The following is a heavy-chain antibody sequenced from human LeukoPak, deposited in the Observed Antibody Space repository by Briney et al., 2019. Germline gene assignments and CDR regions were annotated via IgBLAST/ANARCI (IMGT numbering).Heavy chain of an antibody. Sequence: SETLSLTCTVSGGSISSHYWSWIRQPPGKGLEWIGYIYYSGSTNYNPSLKSRVTISVDTSKNQFSLKLSSVTAADTAVYYCARGSGYSSPSGHDYWGRGTLVTVSS. CDR3: ARGSGYSSPSGHDY. CDR2: IYYSGST. D-gene: IGHD6-13*01. J-gene: IGHJ4*02. V-gene: IGHV4-59*11. CDR1: GGSISSHY.